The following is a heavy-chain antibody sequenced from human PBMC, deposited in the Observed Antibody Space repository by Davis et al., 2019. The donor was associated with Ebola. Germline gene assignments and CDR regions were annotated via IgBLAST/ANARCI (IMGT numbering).Heavy chain of an antibody. CDR3: ARGDSYYDPSGYYAGPEAPDH. V-gene: IGHV4-30-4*07. Sequence: SQTLSLTCAVSGGFVSIGGYSWNWIRQPPGKGLEWVGYYYYTGSTYYNPSLKSRVSISVDTSKNQFSLKLASVTAADAAVYYCARGDSYYDPSGYYAGPEAPDHWGQGTLVSVSS. D-gene: IGHD3-22*01. CDR1: GGFVSIGGYS. CDR2: YYYTGST. J-gene: IGHJ4*02.